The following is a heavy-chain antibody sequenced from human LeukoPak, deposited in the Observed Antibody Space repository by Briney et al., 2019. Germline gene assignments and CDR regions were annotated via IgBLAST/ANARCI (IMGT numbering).Heavy chain of an antibody. V-gene: IGHV4-4*07. J-gene: IGHJ3*02. CDR1: GGSISSYY. CDR2: IYSSGST. CDR3: TRESPSALLDAFDI. D-gene: IGHD2/OR15-2a*01. Sequence: SETLSLTCTVSGGSISSYYWSWFRQPAGEGLEWIGRIYSSGSTNYNPSLKSRVTMSVDTSKNQFSLKLSSVTAADTAVYYCTRESPSALLDAFDIWGQGTMVTVSS.